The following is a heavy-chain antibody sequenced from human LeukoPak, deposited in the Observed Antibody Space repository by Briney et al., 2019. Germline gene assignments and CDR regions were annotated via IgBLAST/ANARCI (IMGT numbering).Heavy chain of an antibody. D-gene: IGHD3-22*01. V-gene: IGHV3-13*01. CDR2: IGSAGDT. Sequence: GGSLRLSCATSGFTFSRYDMHWVRQVTGKGLEWVSGIGSAGDTYYPGSVKGRFTISRENAKNSLYLQMNSLRAGDTAVYYCARVSYDSSGYYFDYWGQGTLVTVSS. CDR3: ARVSYDSSGYYFDY. CDR1: GFTFSRYD. J-gene: IGHJ4*02.